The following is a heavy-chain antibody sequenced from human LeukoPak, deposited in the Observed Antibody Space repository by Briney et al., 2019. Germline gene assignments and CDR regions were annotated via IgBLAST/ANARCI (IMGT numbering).Heavy chain of an antibody. D-gene: IGHD4-23*01. CDR3: ATGLSENLRWYFGY. J-gene: IGHJ4*02. Sequence: GGSLRFSCAASGFTFSSYAMSWVRQAPGKGLEWVSSISGSGGDTHYADSVKGRFSISRDNSKNTLYVQMNSLGAEDTAVYYCATGLSENLRWYFGYWGQGTLVTVSS. V-gene: IGHV3-23*01. CDR2: ISGSGGDT. CDR1: GFTFSSYA.